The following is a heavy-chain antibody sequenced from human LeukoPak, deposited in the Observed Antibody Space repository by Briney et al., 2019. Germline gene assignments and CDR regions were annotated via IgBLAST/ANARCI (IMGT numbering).Heavy chain of an antibody. Sequence: SETLSLTCTVSGGSISSSSYYWGWIRPPPGKGLEGIGSIYYSASTYYNPSLKSRVTISVDTSKNQFSLKLSSVTAADTAVYYCAKIMVRGAIRYFDYWGQGTLVTVSS. D-gene: IGHD3-10*01. CDR3: AKIMVRGAIRYFDY. CDR2: IYYSAST. J-gene: IGHJ4*02. V-gene: IGHV4-39*01. CDR1: GGSISSSSYY.